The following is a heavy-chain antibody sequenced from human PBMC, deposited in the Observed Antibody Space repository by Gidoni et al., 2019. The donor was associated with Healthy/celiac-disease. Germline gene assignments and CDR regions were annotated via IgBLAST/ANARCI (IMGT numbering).Heavy chain of an antibody. CDR1: GFTLSSYA. CDR2: ISGSGGST. V-gene: IGHV3-23*01. J-gene: IGHJ3*02. D-gene: IGHD3-22*01. CDR3: AKDQLPHYYDSSGYYVDAFDI. Sequence: EVQLLESGGGLVQPGGSLRLSCAAYGFTLSSYAMSWVRQAPGKGLGWVSAISGSGGSTYYADSVKGRFTISRDNSKNTLYLQMNSLRAEDTAVYYCAKDQLPHYYDSSGYYVDAFDIWGQGTMVTVSS.